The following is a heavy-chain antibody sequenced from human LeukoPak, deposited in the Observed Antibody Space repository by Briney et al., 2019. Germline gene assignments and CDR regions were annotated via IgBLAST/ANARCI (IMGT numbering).Heavy chain of an antibody. V-gene: IGHV3-21*01. Sequence: GGSLRLSCAASGFTFSGYGMNWVRQAPGKGLEWVSYISSNTNYIYYADSVKGRFTISRDNAKNSLYLQMNSLRAEDTAVYYCARGLAVADPFDSWGQGTLVTVST. J-gene: IGHJ4*02. CDR3: ARGLAVADPFDS. CDR1: GFTFSGYG. CDR2: ISSNTNYI. D-gene: IGHD6-19*01.